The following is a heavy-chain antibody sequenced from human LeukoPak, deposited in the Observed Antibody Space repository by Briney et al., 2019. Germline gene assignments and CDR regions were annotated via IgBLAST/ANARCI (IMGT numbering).Heavy chain of an antibody. CDR3: ARGGDIVVVVWDYGMDV. V-gene: IGHV1-3*01. Sequence: GASVNVSCKASGYTFTSYAMHWVRQAPGQRLEWMGWINAGNGNTKYSQKFQGRVTITRDTSASTAYMELSSLRSEDTAVYYCARGGDIVVVVWDYGMDVWGQGTTVTVSS. J-gene: IGHJ6*02. CDR2: INAGNGNT. CDR1: GYTFTSYA. D-gene: IGHD2-15*01.